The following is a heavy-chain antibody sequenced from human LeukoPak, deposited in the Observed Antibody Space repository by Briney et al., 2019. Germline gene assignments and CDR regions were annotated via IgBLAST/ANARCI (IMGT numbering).Heavy chain of an antibody. J-gene: IGHJ6*03. D-gene: IGHD2-2*01. CDR1: GGSISSYY. CDR2: IYTSGST. V-gene: IGHV4-4*07. CDR3: ARGNSIVVVPAANYYYYYYMDV. Sequence: SETLSLTCTVSGGSISSYYWSWIRQPAGKGLEWIGRIYTSGSTNYNPSLKSRVTMSVDTSKNQFSLKLSSVTAADTAVYYCARGNSIVVVPAANYYYYYYMDVWGKGTTVTVSS.